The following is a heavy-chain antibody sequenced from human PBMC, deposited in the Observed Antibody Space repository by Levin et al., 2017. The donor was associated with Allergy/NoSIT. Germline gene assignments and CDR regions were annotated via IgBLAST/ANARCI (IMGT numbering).Heavy chain of an antibody. V-gene: IGHV4-59*01. J-gene: IGHJ4*02. Sequence: GSLRLSCTVSGGSISGYYWSWIRQTPGRGLEFIGYIHYRGNTNYNPSLQGRLTISLDTSKNQFSLRLSSVTAADTAVYYCARFPDMAPHYSFDYWGQGILVTVSS. D-gene: IGHD5-18*01. CDR1: GGSISGYY. CDR2: IHYRGNT. CDR3: ARFPDMAPHYSFDY.